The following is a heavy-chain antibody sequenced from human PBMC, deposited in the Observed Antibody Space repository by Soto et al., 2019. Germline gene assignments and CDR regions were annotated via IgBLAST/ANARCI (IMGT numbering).Heavy chain of an antibody. D-gene: IGHD6-13*01. CDR1: GGSISGYY. Sequence: SETLSLTCTVSGGSISGYYWSWIRQPPGKGLEWIGYIYYSGSTNYNPSLKSRVTISVDTSKNQFSLKLSSVTAADTAVYYCASSSWSLTYYYYYMDVWGKGTTVTVSS. J-gene: IGHJ6*03. CDR3: ASSSWSLTYYYYYMDV. CDR2: IYYSGST. V-gene: IGHV4-59*08.